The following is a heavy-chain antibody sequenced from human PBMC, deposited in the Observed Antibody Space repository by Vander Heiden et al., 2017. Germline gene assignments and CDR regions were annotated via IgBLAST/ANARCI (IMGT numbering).Heavy chain of an antibody. CDR2: ISAYNGNT. J-gene: IGHJ6*02. CDR3: ARDPTVTTPDYYYYGMDV. Sequence: QVQLVQSGAEVTKPGASVKVSCKASGYTFTSYGLSWVRQAPGQGLEWMGWISAYNGNTNYAQKLQGRVTMTTDTSTSTAYMELRSLRSDDTAVYYCARDPTVTTPDYYYYGMDVWGQGTTVTVSS. CDR1: GYTFTSYG. V-gene: IGHV1-18*01. D-gene: IGHD4-17*01.